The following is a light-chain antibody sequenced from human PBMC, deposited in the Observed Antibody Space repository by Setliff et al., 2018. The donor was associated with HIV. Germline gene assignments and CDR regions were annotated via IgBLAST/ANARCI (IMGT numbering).Light chain of an antibody. CDR2: DVS. J-gene: IGLJ1*01. CDR1: SSDVGGYNY. Sequence: SALTQPASVSGSPGQSITISCTGTSSDVGGYNYVSWYQQHPGKAPKLMIYDVSNRPSGVSNRFSGSKSGNTASLIISGLQPEDEADYYCSSYTTSSTYVFGPGTKVTVL. V-gene: IGLV2-14*03. CDR3: SSYTTSSTYV.